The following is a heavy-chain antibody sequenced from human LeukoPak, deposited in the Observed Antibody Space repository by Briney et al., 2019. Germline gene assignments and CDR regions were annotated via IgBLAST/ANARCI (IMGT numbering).Heavy chain of an antibody. D-gene: IGHD3-22*01. J-gene: IGHJ3*02. V-gene: IGHV3-7*01. Sequence: PGGSLRLSCAASGFTFSSYWMTWVRRAPGKGLEWVANIRRDGSETHYVDSVMGRFTISRDNAKNSLYLQMNSLRAEDTAVYYCARDDTHYGSSGSFYDAFDIWGQGTMVTVSS. CDR3: ARDDTHYGSSGSFYDAFDI. CDR1: GFTFSSYW. CDR2: IRRDGSET.